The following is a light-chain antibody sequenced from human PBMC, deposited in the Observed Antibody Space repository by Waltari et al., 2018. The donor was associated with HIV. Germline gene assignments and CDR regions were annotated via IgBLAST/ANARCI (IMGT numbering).Light chain of an antibody. Sequence: QAVLTQPPSATGTPGQRGTISGSGSSSNIGSNHVHWDQQLPGPTPKLLIYRNNQRPSGVPDRFSASKSGTSASLAIRGLRSEDEGDYYCAAWDDSLGGRGLFGGGTRLTVL. CDR3: AAWDDSLGGRGL. J-gene: IGLJ3*02. V-gene: IGLV1-47*01. CDR2: RNN. CDR1: SSNIGSNH.